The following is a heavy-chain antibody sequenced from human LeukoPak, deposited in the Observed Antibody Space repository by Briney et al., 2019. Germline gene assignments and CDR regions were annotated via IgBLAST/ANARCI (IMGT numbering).Heavy chain of an antibody. CDR1: GGSFSGYY. CDR3: ARLSVVVTPYYYYGMDV. D-gene: IGHD2-21*02. CDR2: INHSGSA. J-gene: IGHJ6*04. Sequence: SETLSLTCAVYGGSFSGYYWSWIRQPPGKGLEWIGEINHSGSANHNPSLESRVTISVDTSKNQFSLKLRSVTAADTAVYYCARLSVVVTPYYYYGMDVWGKGTTVTVSS. V-gene: IGHV4-34*01.